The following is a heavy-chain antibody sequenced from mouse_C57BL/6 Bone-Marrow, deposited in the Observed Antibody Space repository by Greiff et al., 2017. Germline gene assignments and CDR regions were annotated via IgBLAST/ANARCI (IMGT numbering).Heavy chain of an antibody. CDR1: GYTFTSYW. CDR2: IHPSDSDT. D-gene: IGHD2-4*01. Sequence: QVQLQQPGAELVKPGASVKVSCKASGYTFTSYWMHWVKQRPGQGLEWIGRIHPSDSDTNYNQKFKGKATLTVDKSSSTAYMQLSSLTSEDSAVYYWLIYYDYDGSLDLAMDYWGQGTSVTVSS. CDR3: LIYYDYDGSLDLAMDY. J-gene: IGHJ4*01. V-gene: IGHV1-74*01.